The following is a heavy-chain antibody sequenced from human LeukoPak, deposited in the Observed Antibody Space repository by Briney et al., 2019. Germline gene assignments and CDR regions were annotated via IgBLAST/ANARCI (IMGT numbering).Heavy chain of an antibody. D-gene: IGHD6-19*01. CDR3: ARSSGWNY. CDR1: GGSISSGSYY. V-gene: IGHV4-61*02. J-gene: IGHJ4*02. Sequence: SETLSLTCTVSGGSISSGSYYWSWIRQPAGKGLEWIGRIYTSGSTNYNPSLKSRVTISVDTSKNQFSLKLSSVTAADTAVYYCARSSGWNYWGQGTLVTVSS. CDR2: IYTSGST.